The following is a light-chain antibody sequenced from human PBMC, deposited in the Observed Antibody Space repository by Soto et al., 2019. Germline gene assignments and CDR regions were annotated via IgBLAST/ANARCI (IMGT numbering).Light chain of an antibody. CDR3: ISYAVTTSYV. J-gene: IGLJ1*01. CDR1: SSDVGGYNF. V-gene: IGLV2-8*01. CDR2: EVD. Sequence: QSVLTQPPSASGSPGQSVTISRTGTSSDVGGYNFVSWYQQHPGKAPKLMIYEVDKRPSGVPDRFSGSKSGNTASLTVSGLQAEDEADYYCISYAVTTSYVFGTGTKVTVL.